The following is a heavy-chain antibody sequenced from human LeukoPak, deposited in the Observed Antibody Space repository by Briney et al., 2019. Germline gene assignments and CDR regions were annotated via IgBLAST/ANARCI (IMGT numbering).Heavy chain of an antibody. Sequence: GGSLRLSCAASGFTFDDYIMHWARQAPGKGLEWVSLISWDGDTTYYADSVKGRFTSSRDNSKNSLFLQMNSLRTEDTALYYCAKARGLIGGAFDIWGQGTMVTVSS. CDR1: GFTFDDYI. V-gene: IGHV3-43*01. D-gene: IGHD3-22*01. J-gene: IGHJ3*02. CDR3: AKARGLIGGAFDI. CDR2: ISWDGDTT.